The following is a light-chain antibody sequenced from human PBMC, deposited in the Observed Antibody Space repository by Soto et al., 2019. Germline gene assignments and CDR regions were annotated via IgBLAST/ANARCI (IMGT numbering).Light chain of an antibody. Sequence: EIAMTQSPATLSVSPGERANLSCRASQSVSSKLAWYQKKPGQAPTLLIYYASTKATGIPARFSGSGSGTEFTLTISSLQSEDFAVYYCQQFNNWPRTFGQGTKVDIK. V-gene: IGKV3-15*01. CDR3: QQFNNWPRT. CDR2: YAS. J-gene: IGKJ1*01. CDR1: QSVSSK.